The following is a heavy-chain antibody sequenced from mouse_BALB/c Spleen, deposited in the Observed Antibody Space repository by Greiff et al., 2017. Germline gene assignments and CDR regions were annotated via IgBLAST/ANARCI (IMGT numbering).Heavy chain of an antibody. J-gene: IGHJ3*01. CDR2: IWSGGST. V-gene: IGHV2-2*02. CDR3: ARGDYGSRWFAY. D-gene: IGHD1-1*01. CDR1: GFSLTSYG. Sequence: VQLQQSGPGLVQPSQSLSITCTVSGFSLTSYGVHWVRQSPGKGLEWLGVIWSGGSTDYNAAFISRLSISKDNSKSQVFFKMNSLQANDTAIYYCARGDYGSRWFAYWGQGTLVTVSA.